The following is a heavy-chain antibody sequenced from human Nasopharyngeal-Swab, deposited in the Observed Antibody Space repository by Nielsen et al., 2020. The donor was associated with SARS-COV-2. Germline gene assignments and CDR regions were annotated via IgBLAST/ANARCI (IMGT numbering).Heavy chain of an antibody. CDR1: GFTFSNFA. CDR3: AKDRDSGDDSDDYYHYYGMDV. V-gene: IGHV3-23*01. CDR2: ISGDSDST. Sequence: GGSLRLSCAASGFTFSNFAMSWVRQAPGKGLEWVSVISGDSDSTYYTDSVRGRFTISRDNSKNTLNLQMNNLRAEDTAIYYCAKDRDSGDDSDDYYHYYGMDVWGQGTTVTVFS. J-gene: IGHJ6*02. D-gene: IGHD5-12*01.